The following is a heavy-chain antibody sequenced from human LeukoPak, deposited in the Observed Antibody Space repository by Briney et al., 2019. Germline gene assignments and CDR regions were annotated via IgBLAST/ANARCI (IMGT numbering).Heavy chain of an antibody. CDR3: AKLGGIAASWLGYLDY. J-gene: IGHJ4*02. D-gene: IGHD3-16*01. V-gene: IGHV3-23*01. CDR2: ISGSGGGT. Sequence: GGSLRPSCAASGFTFSSYAMSWVRQAPEKGLEWVSVISGSGGGTFYADSVKGRFTISRDNSKNTLYLQMNSLRAEDTAVYYCAKLGGIAASWLGYLDYWGQGTLVTVSS. CDR1: GFTFSSYA.